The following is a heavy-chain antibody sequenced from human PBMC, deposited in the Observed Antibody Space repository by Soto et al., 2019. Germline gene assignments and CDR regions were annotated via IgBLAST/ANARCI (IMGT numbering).Heavy chain of an antibody. D-gene: IGHD2-8*02. CDR3: ARPSTTATGGVEH. J-gene: IGHJ4*02. CDR1: GVTFNNST. V-gene: IGHV1-69*02. Sequence: QVQLVQSGAEVKQPGSSVKVSCKASGVTFNNSTVTWVRQAPGQGLEWMGRFTPILGVANNAQKFQGRLTLSVEKSTSTAYMELSSLRSEDTAVYYCARPSTTATGGVEHWGQGALVIVSS. CDR2: FTPILGVA.